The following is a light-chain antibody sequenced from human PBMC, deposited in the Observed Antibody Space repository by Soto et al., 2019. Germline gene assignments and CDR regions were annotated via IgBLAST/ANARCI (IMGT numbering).Light chain of an antibody. CDR1: QSITGH. J-gene: IGKJ1*01. CDR2: GAS. CDR3: QQYSKSPKT. Sequence: EIVMTQSPATLSVSPGERATLSCRASQSITGHLVWYQQKPGQAPSLLIYGASNRASGIPARFSGSGSGTEFTLTISSLQSEDFAVYYCQQYSKSPKTFGQGTKVEV. V-gene: IGKV3-15*01.